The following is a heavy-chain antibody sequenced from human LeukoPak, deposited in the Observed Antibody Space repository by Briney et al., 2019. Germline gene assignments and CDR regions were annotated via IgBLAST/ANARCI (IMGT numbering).Heavy chain of an antibody. CDR3: ARGLTAAGTYVYYGMDV. D-gene: IGHD6-13*01. J-gene: IGHJ6*02. CDR1: GYTFTSYY. V-gene: IGHV1-46*01. Sequence: ASVKVSCKASGYTFTSYYMHWVRQAPGQGLEWMGIINPSGGSTSYAQKFQGRVTMTRDTSISTAYMELSTLRSEDTAVHYCARGLTAAGTYVYYGMDVWGQGTTVTVSS. CDR2: INPSGGST.